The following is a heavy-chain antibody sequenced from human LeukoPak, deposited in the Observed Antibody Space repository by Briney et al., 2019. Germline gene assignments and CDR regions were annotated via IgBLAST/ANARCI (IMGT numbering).Heavy chain of an antibody. Sequence: PGGSLRLSCAASGFTFSSYWMSWVRQAPGKGLEWVSGIRGSGAITYYADSVKGRFTISRDNSKSTLFLHMNSLRAEDTAVYYCAKDRGSWFALFDSWGQGTLVTVSS. CDR1: GFTFSSYW. V-gene: IGHV3-23*01. CDR2: IRGSGAIT. D-gene: IGHD6-13*01. CDR3: AKDRGSWFALFDS. J-gene: IGHJ4*02.